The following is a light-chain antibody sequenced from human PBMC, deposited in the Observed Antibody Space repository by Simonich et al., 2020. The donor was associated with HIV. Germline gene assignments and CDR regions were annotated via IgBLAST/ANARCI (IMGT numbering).Light chain of an antibody. J-gene: IGKJ1*01. CDR3: QQYNNWPRT. V-gene: IGKV3-15*01. CDR2: DAS. CDR1: QSVSSN. Sequence: EMVMTQSPATLSLSPGERATLSCRASQSVSSNLAWYQQKPGQAPTLLIYDASTRATGITARFSGSGSGTEFTLTINRMQSEDFAVYYCQQYNNWPRTFGLGTKVEMK.